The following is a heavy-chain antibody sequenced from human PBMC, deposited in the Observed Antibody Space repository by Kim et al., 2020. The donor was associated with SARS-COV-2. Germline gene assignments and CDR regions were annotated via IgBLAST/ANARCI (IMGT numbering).Heavy chain of an antibody. Sequence: GGSLRLSCAASGFTFSSYWMHWVRQAPGKGLVWVSRINSDGSSTSYADSVKGRFTISRDNAKNTLYLQMNSLRAEDTAVYYCARDGVHGVWFGELFRYYGMDVWGQGTTVTVSS. CDR2: INSDGSST. D-gene: IGHD3-10*01. CDR1: GFTFSSYW. J-gene: IGHJ6*02. V-gene: IGHV3-74*01. CDR3: ARDGVHGVWFGELFRYYGMDV.